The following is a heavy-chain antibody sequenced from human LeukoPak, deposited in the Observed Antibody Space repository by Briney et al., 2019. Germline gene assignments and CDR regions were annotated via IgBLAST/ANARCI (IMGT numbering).Heavy chain of an antibody. CDR1: GFTFSSYA. D-gene: IGHD3-10*01. V-gene: IGHV3-30*04. Sequence: GGSLRLSCAASGFTFSSYAMHWVRQAPGKGLEWVAVISYDGSNKYYADSVKGRFTISRDNSKNTLYLQMNSLRAEDTAVYYCAKERWFGEMAPDYWGQGTLVTVSS. CDR2: ISYDGSNK. CDR3: AKERWFGEMAPDY. J-gene: IGHJ4*02.